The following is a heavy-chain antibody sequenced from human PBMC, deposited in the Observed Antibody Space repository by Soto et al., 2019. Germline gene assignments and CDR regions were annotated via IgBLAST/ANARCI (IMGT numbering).Heavy chain of an antibody. CDR3: ARDSGDYYDSSGYYYPFDY. CDR2: VIPIFGTA. CDR1: GGTFSSYA. Sequence: GASVKVSCKASGGTFSSYAISWVRQAPGQGLEWMGGVIPIFGTANYAQKFQGRVTITADESTSTAYVELSSLRSEDTAVYYCARDSGDYYDSSGYYYPFDYWGQGTLVTVSS. V-gene: IGHV1-69*13. J-gene: IGHJ4*02. D-gene: IGHD3-22*01.